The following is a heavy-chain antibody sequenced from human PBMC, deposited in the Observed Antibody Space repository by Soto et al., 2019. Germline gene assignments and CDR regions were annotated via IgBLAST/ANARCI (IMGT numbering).Heavy chain of an antibody. CDR2: IYYSGSA. D-gene: IGHD2-21*01. CDR1: GGSISSGDYY. Sequence: SETLSLTCTVSGGSISSGDYYWSWIRQPPGKGLEWIGYIYYSGSAYYNPSLKSRVTISVDTSKNQFSLKLSSVTAADTAVYYCPRVGHINWFDPWGQGTLVTVSS. V-gene: IGHV4-30-4*01. J-gene: IGHJ5*02. CDR3: PRVGHINWFDP.